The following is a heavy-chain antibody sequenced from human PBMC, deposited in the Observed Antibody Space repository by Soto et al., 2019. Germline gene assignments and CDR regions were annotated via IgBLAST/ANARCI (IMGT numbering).Heavy chain of an antibody. CDR1: GGSISSYY. D-gene: IGHD3-10*01. J-gene: IGHJ5*02. CDR3: ARELFGRSVWFAP. V-gene: IGHV4-59*01. CDR2: IYYSGST. Sequence: QVQLQESGPGLVKPSETLSLTCTVSGGSISSYYWSWIRQPPGKGLEWIGYIYYSGSTNYNPSLRSQVTISVDTSKNQFSLKLSSVTAADTAVYYCARELFGRSVWFAPWGQGTLVTVSS.